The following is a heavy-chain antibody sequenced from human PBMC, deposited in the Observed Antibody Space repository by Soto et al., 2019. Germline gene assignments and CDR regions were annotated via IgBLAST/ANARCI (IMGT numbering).Heavy chain of an antibody. CDR3: ARDLRGVVISSGGFDP. Sequence: SETLSLTCTVSGGSISSGGYYWSWIRQHPGKGLEWIGYIYYSGSTYYNPSLKSRVTISVDASKNQFSLKLSSVTAADTAVYYCARDLRGVVISSGGFDPWGQGTLVTVSS. CDR1: GGSISSGGYY. CDR2: IYYSGST. V-gene: IGHV4-31*03. D-gene: IGHD3-3*01. J-gene: IGHJ5*02.